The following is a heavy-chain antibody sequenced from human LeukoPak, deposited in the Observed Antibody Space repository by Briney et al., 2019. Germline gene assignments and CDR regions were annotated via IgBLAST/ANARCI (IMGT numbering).Heavy chain of an antibody. J-gene: IGHJ4*02. D-gene: IGHD6-6*01. V-gene: IGHV1-18*01. CDR2: ISAYNGNT. Sequence: ASVKVSCKASGYTFTSYGISWVRQAPGQGPEWMGWISAYNGNTNYAQKLQGRVTMTRDTSTSTVYMELSSLRSEDTAVYFCAREYSSSSVYFDYWGQGTLVTVSS. CDR1: GYTFTSYG. CDR3: AREYSSSSVYFDY.